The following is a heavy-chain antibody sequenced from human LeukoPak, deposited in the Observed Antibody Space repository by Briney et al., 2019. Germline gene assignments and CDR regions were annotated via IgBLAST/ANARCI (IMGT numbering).Heavy chain of an antibody. CDR1: GFTFSSYA. J-gene: IGHJ3*02. D-gene: IGHD3-3*01. Sequence: GSLRLSCAASGFTFSSYAMSWVRQAPGKGLEWVSAISGSGGSTYYADSVKGRFTISRDNSKNTLYLQMNSLRAEDTAVYYCAKGAALWKAGVPDAFDIWGQGTMVTVSS. CDR3: AKGAALWKAGVPDAFDI. CDR2: ISGSGGST. V-gene: IGHV3-23*01.